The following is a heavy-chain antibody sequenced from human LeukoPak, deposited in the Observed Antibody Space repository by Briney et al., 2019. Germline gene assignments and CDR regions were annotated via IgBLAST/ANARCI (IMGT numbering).Heavy chain of an antibody. CDR2: IYYSGST. V-gene: IGHV4-61*01. CDR3: ARIKSYYDILTGHQGTRDAFDI. J-gene: IGHJ3*02. CDR1: GCSVSSGSYY. D-gene: IGHD3-9*01. Sequence: SETLSLTCTVSGCSVSSGSYYWSWIRQPPGKGLEWIGYIYYSGSTNYNPSLKSRVTISVDTSKNQFSLKLSSVTAADTAVYYCARIKSYYDILTGHQGTRDAFDIWGQGTMVTVSS.